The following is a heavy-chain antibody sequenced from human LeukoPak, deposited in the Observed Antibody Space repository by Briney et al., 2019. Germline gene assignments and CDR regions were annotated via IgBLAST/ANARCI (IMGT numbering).Heavy chain of an antibody. CDR1: GGSISSYY. CDR3: ARASKGYSSSLDY. J-gene: IGHJ4*02. V-gene: IGHV4-59*01. D-gene: IGHD6-6*01. Sequence: SETLSLTCTVSGGSISSYYWSWIRQPPGKGLEWIGYIYYSGSTNYNPSLKSRVTISVDTSKNQFSLKLSSVTAADTAVYYCARASKGYSSSLDYWGQGTLVIVSS. CDR2: IYYSGST.